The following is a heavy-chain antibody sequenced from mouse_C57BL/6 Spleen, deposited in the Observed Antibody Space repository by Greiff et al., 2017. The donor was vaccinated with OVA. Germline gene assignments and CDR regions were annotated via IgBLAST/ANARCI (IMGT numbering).Heavy chain of an antibody. V-gene: IGHV1-50*01. CDR1: GYTFTSYW. J-gene: IGHJ4*01. CDR3: ARERSNPYYAMDY. Sequence: QVQLQQPGAELVKPGASVKLSCKASGYTFTSYWMQWVKQRPGQGLEWIGEIDPSDSYTNYNQKFKGKATLTVDTYSSTAYMQLSSLTSEDSAVYYCARERSNPYYAMDYWGQGTSVTGSS. D-gene: IGHD2-5*01. CDR2: IDPSDSYT.